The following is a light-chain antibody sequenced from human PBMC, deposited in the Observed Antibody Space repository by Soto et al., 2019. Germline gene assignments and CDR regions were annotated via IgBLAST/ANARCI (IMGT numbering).Light chain of an antibody. J-gene: IGLJ2*01. CDR1: ALPKQY. Sequence: SYDLTQPPAVSVSPGQTARITCSGDALPKQYAYWYQQKPGQAPVLVIYKDSERPSGIPERFSGSSSGTTVTLTISGVQAEDEADYYCQSADSSGTYQVFGGGTKVT. CDR2: KDS. CDR3: QSADSSGTYQV. V-gene: IGLV3-25*02.